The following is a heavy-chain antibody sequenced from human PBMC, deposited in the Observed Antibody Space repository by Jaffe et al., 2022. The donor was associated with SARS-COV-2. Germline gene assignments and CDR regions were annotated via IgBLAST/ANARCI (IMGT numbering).Heavy chain of an antibody. CDR1: GFPFSSKW. J-gene: IGHJ4*02. V-gene: IGHV3-7*01. CDR3: ARDGVVCSPTSCYWNF. Sequence: EVQLVESGGGLVQPGGSLRLSCAASGFPFSSKWMTWVRQAPGKGLEWVAYINQDGSEKYYVDSVKGRFTISRDNAKNSLYLQMNSLRAEDTAIYYCARDGVVCSPTSCYWNFWGQGTLVTVSS. CDR2: INQDGSEK. D-gene: IGHD2-2*01.